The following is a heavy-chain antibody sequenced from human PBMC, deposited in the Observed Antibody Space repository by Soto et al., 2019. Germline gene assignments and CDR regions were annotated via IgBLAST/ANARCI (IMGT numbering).Heavy chain of an antibody. J-gene: IGHJ5*02. V-gene: IGHV1-69*01. CDR1: GGTFSNFA. Sequence: QLQLVQSGAEVKKPGSSVKVSCTASGGTFSNFAINWVRQAPGQGRAWMGGIIPVFGKAKYAQKFQGRVQFTAVESTSTAYMEVNSLTSEDTAVYYCARGSPTTVTTWFDPWGQGTLVTVSS. D-gene: IGHD4-17*01. CDR3: ARGSPTTVTTWFDP. CDR2: IIPVFGKA.